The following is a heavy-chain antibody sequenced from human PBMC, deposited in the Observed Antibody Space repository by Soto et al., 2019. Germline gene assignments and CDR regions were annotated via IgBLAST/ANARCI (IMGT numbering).Heavy chain of an antibody. CDR3: AKDPQGYSYGHNWFDP. CDR1: GFTFSSYA. Sequence: LRLSCAASGFTFSSYAMSWVRQAPGKGLEWVSAISGSGGSTYYADSVKGRFTISRDNSKNTLYLQMNSLRAEDTAVYYCAKDPQGYSYGHNWFDPWGQGTLVTVSS. V-gene: IGHV3-23*01. D-gene: IGHD5-18*01. CDR2: ISGSGGST. J-gene: IGHJ5*02.